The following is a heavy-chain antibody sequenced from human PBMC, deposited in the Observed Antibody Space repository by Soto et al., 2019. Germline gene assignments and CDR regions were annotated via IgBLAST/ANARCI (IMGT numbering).Heavy chain of an antibody. Sequence: QVQLVESGGGVVQPGRSLRLSCAASGFTFSSYAMHWVRQAPGKGLEWVAVISYDGTNKYYADSVKGRFTISRDNSKNTLYLQMNTLRAEDRAVYYCERLMTTVTTDFYYYGMDVWGQGTTVTVSS. CDR2: ISYDGTNK. CDR1: GFTFSSYA. V-gene: IGHV3-30-3*01. CDR3: ERLMTTVTTDFYYYGMDV. J-gene: IGHJ6*02. D-gene: IGHD4-17*01.